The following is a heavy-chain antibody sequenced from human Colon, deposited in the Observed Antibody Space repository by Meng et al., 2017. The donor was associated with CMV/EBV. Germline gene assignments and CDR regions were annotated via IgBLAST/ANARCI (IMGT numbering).Heavy chain of an antibody. CDR3: ASLSGGDFDY. CDR1: GYTFTGYC. J-gene: IGHJ4*02. CDR2: INPTAGGT. D-gene: IGHD1-26*01. V-gene: IGHV1-2*02. Sequence: QLLLVPGGDEVKKAGAAGKVSWKASGYTFTGYCIYWVRQAPGEGLGWLGVINPTAGGTNYAQKFQGRVTMTSDTSMNTAYMEMSRLRSDDTAVYYCASLSGGDFDYWGQGTLVTVSS.